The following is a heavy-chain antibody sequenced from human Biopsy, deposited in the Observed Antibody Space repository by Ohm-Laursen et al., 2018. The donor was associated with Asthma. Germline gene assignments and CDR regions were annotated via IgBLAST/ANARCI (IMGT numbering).Heavy chain of an antibody. D-gene: IGHD4-17*01. CDR1: GFAFDSYA. CDR3: AKVGHGYGDYVGYLDP. Sequence: RSLRLSCAASGFAFDSYAMYWVRQSPGKGPEWVALISHDGRESGYADSVKGRFTISRNISTNTVYLQMDSLSADDTAVYYCAKVGHGYGDYVGYLDPWGQGTLVTVSS. V-gene: IGHV3-30*04. J-gene: IGHJ5*02. CDR2: ISHDGRES.